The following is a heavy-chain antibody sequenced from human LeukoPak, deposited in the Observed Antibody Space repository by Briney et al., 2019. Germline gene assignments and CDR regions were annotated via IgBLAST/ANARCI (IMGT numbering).Heavy chain of an antibody. CDR1: GFTVSSNY. V-gene: IGHV3-53*01. CDR3: GSGRRNSGSYYVFDY. Sequence: GGSLRLSCAASGFTVSSNYMSWVRQAPGKGLEWVSVIYSGGTTYYADSVKGRFTISRDNSKNTLYLQMNSLRAEDTAVYYRGSGRRNSGSYYVFDYWGQGTLVTVSS. J-gene: IGHJ4*02. CDR2: IYSGGTT. D-gene: IGHD1-26*01.